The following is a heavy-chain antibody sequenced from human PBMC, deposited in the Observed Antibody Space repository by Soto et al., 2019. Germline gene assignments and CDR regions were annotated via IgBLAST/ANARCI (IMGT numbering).Heavy chain of an antibody. D-gene: IGHD3-16*01. V-gene: IGHV3-30*18. CDR2: ISYDGSTK. CDR3: AKDRVLVPGEYYYYYMDV. Sequence: GGSLRLSCAASGFTFSSYGMHWVRQAPGKGLEWVAVISYDGSTKYYADSVKGRFTIARDNSKNTLYLQMNSLTAEDTAGYYCAKDRVLVPGEYYYYYMDVWGKGTTVTVSS. CDR1: GFTFSSYG. J-gene: IGHJ6*03.